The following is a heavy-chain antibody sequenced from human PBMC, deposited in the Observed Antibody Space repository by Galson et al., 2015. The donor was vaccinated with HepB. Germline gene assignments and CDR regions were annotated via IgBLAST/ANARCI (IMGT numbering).Heavy chain of an antibody. V-gene: IGHV3-30*18. J-gene: IGHJ6*02. CDR1: GFTFSSYG. D-gene: IGHD2-21*02. CDR3: AKDQDDFYASGMDV. CDR2: ISYDGSNK. Sequence: SLRLSCAASGFTFSSYGMHWVRQAPGKGLEWVAVISYDGSNKYYADSVKGRFTISRDNSKNTLYLQMNSLRAEDTAVYYCAKDQDDFYASGMDVWGQGTTVTVSS.